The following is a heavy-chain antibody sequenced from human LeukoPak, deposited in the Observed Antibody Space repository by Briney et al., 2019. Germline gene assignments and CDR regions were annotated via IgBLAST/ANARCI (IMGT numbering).Heavy chain of an antibody. CDR1: GYSISSGYY. CDR3: ARDPTDYGDGY. Sequence: SETLSLTCTVSGYSISSGYYWGWIRQPPGKGLEWIGSIYHSGSTYYNPSLKSRVTMSVDTSKNQFSLKLSSVTAADTAVYYCARDPTDYGDGYWGQGTLVTVSS. D-gene: IGHD4-17*01. V-gene: IGHV4-38-2*02. CDR2: IYHSGST. J-gene: IGHJ4*02.